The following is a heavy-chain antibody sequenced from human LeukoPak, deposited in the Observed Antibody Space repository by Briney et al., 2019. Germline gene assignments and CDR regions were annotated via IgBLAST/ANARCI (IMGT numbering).Heavy chain of an antibody. J-gene: IGHJ4*02. Sequence: SETLSLTCAVYGGSFSGYYWSWIRQPPGKGLEWIGEINHSGSTNYNPSLKGRVTISVDTSKNQFSLKLSSVTAADTAVYYCARARGPNFWSGYYFDYWGQGTLVTVSS. D-gene: IGHD3-3*01. CDR3: ARARGPNFWSGYYFDY. CDR1: GGSFSGYY. V-gene: IGHV4-34*01. CDR2: INHSGST.